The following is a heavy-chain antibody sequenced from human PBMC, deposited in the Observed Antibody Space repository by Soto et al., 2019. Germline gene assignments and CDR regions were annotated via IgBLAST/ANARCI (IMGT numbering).Heavy chain of an antibody. CDR2: IDPSDSYT. CDR3: ARGMGMVYGSGSYYHGMDV. D-gene: IGHD3-10*01. Sequence: KISCKGSGYSFTSYWISWGRQMPGKGLEWMGRIDPSDSYTNYSPSFQGHVTISADKSISTAYLQWSSLKASDTAMYYCARGMGMVYGSGSYYHGMDVWGQGTTVTVSS. CDR1: GYSFTSYW. V-gene: IGHV5-10-1*01. J-gene: IGHJ6*02.